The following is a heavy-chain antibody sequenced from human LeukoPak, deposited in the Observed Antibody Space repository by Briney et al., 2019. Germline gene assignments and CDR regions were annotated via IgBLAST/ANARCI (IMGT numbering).Heavy chain of an antibody. CDR3: ARAGATTLFDY. CDR1: GFTFSSYA. Sequence: PGGSLRLSCAASGFTFSSYAMHWVRQAPGKGLEYVSAITTNGDKTYYGNSVKGRFTISRDNSKNTLYLQMGSLRIEDMAVYYCARAGATTLFDYWGQGTLVTVSS. CDR2: ITTNGDKT. J-gene: IGHJ4*02. D-gene: IGHD1-26*01. V-gene: IGHV3-64*01.